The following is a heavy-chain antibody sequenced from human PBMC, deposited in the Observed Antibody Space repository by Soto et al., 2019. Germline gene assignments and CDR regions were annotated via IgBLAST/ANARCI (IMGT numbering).Heavy chain of an antibody. V-gene: IGHV1-46*01. CDR3: ARDSTLAY. CDR1: GYTFTSFY. CDR2: INPSAGGT. J-gene: IGHJ4*02. Sequence: ASVKVSCKASGYTFTSFYMHWVRQAPGQGLEWMGIINPSAGGTSYARKFQGRVTMTRDTSTSTVYMELSSLRSEDTAVYYCARDSTLAYWGQGTLVTVSS.